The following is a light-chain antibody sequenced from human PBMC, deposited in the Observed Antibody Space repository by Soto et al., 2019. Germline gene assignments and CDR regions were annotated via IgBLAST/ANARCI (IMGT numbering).Light chain of an antibody. CDR3: SSYTCGSNTLI. Sequence: QSALTQPASVSGSPGQSVTISCTGTSSDVGGYNYVSWYQQHPGKAPKLMIYDVSNRPSGVSNRFSGSRSGNTASLTISGLHDEDEADYYCSSYTCGSNTLIFGGGTKLTVL. V-gene: IGLV2-14*01. J-gene: IGLJ2*01. CDR1: SSDVGGYNY. CDR2: DVS.